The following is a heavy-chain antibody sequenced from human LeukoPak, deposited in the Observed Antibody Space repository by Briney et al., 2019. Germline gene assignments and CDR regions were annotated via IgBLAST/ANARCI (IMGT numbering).Heavy chain of an antibody. D-gene: IGHD3-22*01. CDR2: IYNSGST. CDR1: GGSISSSSYY. J-gene: IGHJ4*02. CDR3: ASLTYYYDSSGYYTLRDY. Sequence: SETLSLTCTVSGGSISSSSYYWGWIRQPPGKGLEWIGSIYNSGSTYYNPSLKSRVTISVDTSKNQFSLKLSSVTAADTAVYYCASLTYYYDSSGYYTLRDYWGQGTPVSVSS. V-gene: IGHV4-39*01.